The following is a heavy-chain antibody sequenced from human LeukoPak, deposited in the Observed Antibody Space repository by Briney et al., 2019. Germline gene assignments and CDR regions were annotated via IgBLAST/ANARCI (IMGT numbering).Heavy chain of an antibody. CDR1: GFTFSTSW. Sequence: GGSLRLSCEGSGFTFSTSWMHWVRQAPGKGLVWVSRIDSDGSRITYADSVKGRFTISRDNAKNTVYLQMNSLRAEDTAVYYCARQWLINGWGQGILVTVSS. CDR3: ARQWLING. CDR2: IDSDGSRI. D-gene: IGHD6-19*01. J-gene: IGHJ4*02. V-gene: IGHV3-74*03.